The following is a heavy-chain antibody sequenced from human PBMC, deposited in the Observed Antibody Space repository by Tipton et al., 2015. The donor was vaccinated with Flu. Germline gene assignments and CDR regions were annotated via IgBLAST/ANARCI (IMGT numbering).Heavy chain of an antibody. Sequence: GSLRLSCAASGFTFSRYEMQWVRQAPGKGLEWVSYISSGGTTIYQADSVKGRFTISRDNAKNSLFLQMNSLRAEDTAVYYCARDLGEEPPTDGLDVWGQGP. J-gene: IGHJ6*02. V-gene: IGHV3-48*03. CDR2: ISSGGTTI. D-gene: IGHD1-14*01. CDR3: ARDLGEEPPTDGLDV. CDR1: GFTFSRYE.